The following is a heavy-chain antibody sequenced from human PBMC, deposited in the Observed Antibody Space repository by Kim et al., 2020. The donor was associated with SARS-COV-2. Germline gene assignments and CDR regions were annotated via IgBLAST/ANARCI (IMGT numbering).Heavy chain of an antibody. J-gene: IGHJ4*02. Sequence: GESLKISCKGSGYSFTSYWIGWVRQMPGKGLEWMGIIYPGDSDTRYSPSFQGQVTISADKSISTAYLQWSSLKASDTAMYYCARGQSPVATISESFWYYFDYWGQGTLVTVSS. D-gene: IGHD5-12*01. CDR3: ARGQSPVATISESFWYYFDY. CDR2: IYPGDSDT. CDR1: GYSFTSYW. V-gene: IGHV5-51*01.